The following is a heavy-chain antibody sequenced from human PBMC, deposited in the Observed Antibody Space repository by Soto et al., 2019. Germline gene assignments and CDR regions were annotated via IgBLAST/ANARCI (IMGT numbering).Heavy chain of an antibody. J-gene: IGHJ6*02. CDR2: IDPSDSYT. D-gene: IGHD2-21*01. CDR3: ARVVTRGGDNSRTPYYGMDV. V-gene: IGHV5-10-1*01. CDR1: GYSFTSYC. Sequence: GETLKISCKGSGYSFTSYCISWVRQMPGKGLEWMGRIDPSDSYTNYSPSFQGHVTISADKSISTAYLQWSSLKASDTAVYYCARVVTRGGDNSRTPYYGMDVWGQGTTVTVSS.